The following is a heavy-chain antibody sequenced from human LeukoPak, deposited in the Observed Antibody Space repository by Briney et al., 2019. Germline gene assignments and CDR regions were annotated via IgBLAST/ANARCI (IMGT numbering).Heavy chain of an antibody. CDR1: GYSISSGYY. V-gene: IGHV4-38-2*02. CDR3: AREDSYGYGPGYYYYYMDV. J-gene: IGHJ6*03. CDR2: TYYSGST. D-gene: IGHD5-18*01. Sequence: SETLSLTCTVSGYSISSGYYWGWIRQPPGKGLEWIGYTYYSGSTNYNPSLKSRVTISVDTSKNQFSLKLSSVTAADTAVYYCAREDSYGYGPGYYYYYMDVWGKGTTVTVSS.